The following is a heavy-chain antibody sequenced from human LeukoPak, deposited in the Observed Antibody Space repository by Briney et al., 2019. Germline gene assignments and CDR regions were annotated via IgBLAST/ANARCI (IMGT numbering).Heavy chain of an antibody. V-gene: IGHV4-59*08. CDR3: ARLFPSGYDSYFDY. J-gene: IGHJ4*02. CDR2: IYYSGST. Sequence: SETLSLTCTVSGGSISSYYWSWIRQPPGKGLEWIGYIYYSGSTNYNPSLKSRVTISVDTSKNQFSLKLSSVTAADTAVYYCARLFPSGYDSYFDYWGQGTLVTVSP. CDR1: GGSISSYY. D-gene: IGHD5-12*01.